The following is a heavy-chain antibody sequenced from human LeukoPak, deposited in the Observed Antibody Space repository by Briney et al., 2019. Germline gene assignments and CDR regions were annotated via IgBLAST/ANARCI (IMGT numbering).Heavy chain of an antibody. Sequence: ASVKVSCKASGYTFTIYGISWLRQPPGQGLEWMGWITAYNGNTYYAQMLQGRPTMTTDTSTSTAFMELRSLRSDDTAVYYCARDRVIAVAGTGSLDYWGQGTLVTVSS. V-gene: IGHV1-18*01. D-gene: IGHD6-19*01. J-gene: IGHJ4*02. CDR3: ARDRVIAVAGTGSLDY. CDR2: ITAYNGNT. CDR1: GYTFTIYG.